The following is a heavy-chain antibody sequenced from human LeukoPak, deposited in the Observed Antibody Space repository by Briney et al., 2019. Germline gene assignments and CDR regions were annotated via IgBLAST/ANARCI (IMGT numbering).Heavy chain of an antibody. CDR1: GGSISSYY. CDR3: ARLRPRRYSSSWYDAFDI. V-gene: IGHV4-59*08. CDR2: IYYSGST. D-gene: IGHD6-13*01. J-gene: IGHJ3*02. Sequence: PSETLSLTCTVSGGSISSYYWSWIRQPPGKGLEWIGYIYYSGSTNYNPSLKSRVTISVDTSKNQFSLKLSSVTAADTAVYYCARLRPRRYSSSWYDAFDIWGQGTMVTVSS.